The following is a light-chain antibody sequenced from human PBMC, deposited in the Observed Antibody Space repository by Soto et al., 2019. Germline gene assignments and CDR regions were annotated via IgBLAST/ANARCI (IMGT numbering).Light chain of an antibody. V-gene: IGLV2-11*01. J-gene: IGLJ2*01. CDR3: AAWDDSLNGVI. CDR2: DVN. CDR1: SGDVGRYAY. Sequence: QSALTQPRSVSGSPGQSVAISCTGTSGDVGRYAYVSWYQQLPDRAPKLLIHDVNKRPSGVPDRFSGSKSGTSASLAISGLQSGDEADYYCAAWDDSLNGVIFGGGTKVTVL.